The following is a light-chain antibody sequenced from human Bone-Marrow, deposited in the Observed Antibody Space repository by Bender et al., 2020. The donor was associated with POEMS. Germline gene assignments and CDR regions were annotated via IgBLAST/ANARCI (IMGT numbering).Light chain of an antibody. Sequence: QSVLTQPPSVSGAPGQRVTISCTGSSSNTGSGYDINWYQHLPGTAPKLLIYGYNNRPSGVPDRFSGSKSGTSASLAITGLQAEDEADYHCCSYAGLTTWVFGGGTQLTVL. CDR3: CSYAGLTTWV. CDR1: SSNTGSGYD. CDR2: GYN. J-gene: IGLJ3*02. V-gene: IGLV1-40*01.